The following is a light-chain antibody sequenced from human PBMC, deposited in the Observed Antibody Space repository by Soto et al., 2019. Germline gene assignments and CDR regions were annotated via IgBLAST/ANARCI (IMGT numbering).Light chain of an antibody. CDR2: GAF. Sequence: EIVLTQSPGTLSLSPGERATLSCRSSQSVTSGPLAWYLQKPGQAPRLLIYGAFNRATGIPDRFSGSGSGADFTLTVSRLEPEDFGVYYCQQYRASPPSWTFGQGTKVEIK. J-gene: IGKJ1*01. V-gene: IGKV3-20*01. CDR1: QSVTSGP. CDR3: QQYRASPPSWT.